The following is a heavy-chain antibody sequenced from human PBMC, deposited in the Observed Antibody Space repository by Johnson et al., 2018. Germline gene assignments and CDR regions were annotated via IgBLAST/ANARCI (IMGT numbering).Heavy chain of an antibody. Sequence: VQLVQSGGGLVQPGRSLRLSCAASGFTFDDYAMHWVRQAPGKGLEWVSGISWNSGSIGYADSVKGRFTISRDNAKNSLYLQMNSLRAEDTAVYYCAKDYKVGYYYYGMDVWGQGTTVTGSS. D-gene: IGHD1-14*01. CDR2: ISWNSGSI. V-gene: IGHV3-9*01. CDR1: GFTFDDYA. CDR3: AKDYKVGYYYYGMDV. J-gene: IGHJ6*02.